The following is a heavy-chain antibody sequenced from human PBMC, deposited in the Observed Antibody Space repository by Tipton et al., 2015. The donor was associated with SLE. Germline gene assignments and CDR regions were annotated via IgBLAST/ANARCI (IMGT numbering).Heavy chain of an antibody. Sequence: TLSLTCTVSGGSISRSNFYWACIRQPPGKGLEWIGSFYYGKSTFYNPSLKSRVSISVDTSTNRLFLNLISVTAADPALYYCARLISAYDCNFDYWGQGTLVTVSS. D-gene: IGHD5-12*01. J-gene: IGHJ4*02. CDR1: GGSISRSNFY. CDR2: FYYGKST. V-gene: IGHV4-39*07. CDR3: ARLISAYDCNFDY.